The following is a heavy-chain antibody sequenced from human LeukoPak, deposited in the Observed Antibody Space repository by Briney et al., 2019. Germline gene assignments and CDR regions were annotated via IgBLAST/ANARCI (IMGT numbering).Heavy chain of an antibody. D-gene: IGHD3-16*02. V-gene: IGHV1-18*04. CDR1: GYTFTSFG. CDR3: ARDLASMGVIFFDY. J-gene: IGHJ4*02. Sequence: ASVKVSCKASGYTFTSFGISWVRQAPGQGLEWMGWISAYNGNTNYAQKLQGRVTMTTGTSTSTANMELRSLRSDDTAVYYCARDLASMGVIFFDYWGQGTLVTVSS. CDR2: ISAYNGNT.